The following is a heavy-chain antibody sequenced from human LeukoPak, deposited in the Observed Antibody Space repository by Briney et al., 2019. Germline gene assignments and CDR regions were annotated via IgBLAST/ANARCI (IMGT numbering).Heavy chain of an antibody. CDR3: EKDPRRDGKKPVLDY. V-gene: IGHV3-43D*03. CDR1: GFTFDDYA. D-gene: IGHD5-24*01. Sequence: GGSLRLSCAASGFTFDDYAMHWVRQAPGKGLEWVSLISWDGGSTYYADSVKGRFTISRDNSKNSLYLQMNSLRAEDTALYYCEKDPRRDGKKPVLDYGARGTRFPVSS. J-gene: IGHJ4*02. CDR2: ISWDGGST.